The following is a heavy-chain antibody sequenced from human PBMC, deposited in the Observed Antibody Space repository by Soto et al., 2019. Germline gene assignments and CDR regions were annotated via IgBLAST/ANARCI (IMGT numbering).Heavy chain of an antibody. J-gene: IGHJ4*02. Sequence: QVQLVESGGGVVQPGRSLRLSCAASGFTFSSYGMHWVRQAPGKGLEWVAVIWYDGSNKYYADSVKGRFTISRDNSKNTLYLQMNSLRAEDTAVYYCAGGRSGYSGYVVWGQGTLVTVSS. D-gene: IGHD5-12*01. CDR3: AGGRSGYSGYVV. CDR1: GFTFSSYG. V-gene: IGHV3-33*01. CDR2: IWYDGSNK.